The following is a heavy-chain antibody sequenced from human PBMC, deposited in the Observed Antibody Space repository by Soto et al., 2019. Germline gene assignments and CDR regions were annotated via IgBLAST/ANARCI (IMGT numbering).Heavy chain of an antibody. CDR3: ARYCAGNACYPRHYYAMDV. V-gene: IGHV1-18*01. Sequence: QVQLVQSAGEVKKPGASAIVSCQASGYTFRNYIIAWLRQAPGQGLEWMGWISPYNGNTNYARQFRGRVTLTTDTPTSAAYLKLRNLGSDAAAIYYCARYCAGNACYPRHYYAMDVWGQGTTVSVSS. CDR2: ISPYNGNT. D-gene: IGHD2-21*01. CDR1: GYTFRNYI. J-gene: IGHJ6*02.